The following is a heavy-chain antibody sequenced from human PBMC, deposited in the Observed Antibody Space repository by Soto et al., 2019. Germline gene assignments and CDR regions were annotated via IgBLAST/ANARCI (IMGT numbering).Heavy chain of an antibody. D-gene: IGHD6-13*01. CDR2: IIPIFGTA. V-gene: IGHV1-69*13. Sequence: ASVKVSCKASGGTFSSYAISWVRQAPGQGLEWMGGIIPIFGTANYAQKFQGRVTITADESTSTAYMELSSLRSEDTAVYYCARGSFIAAAGTPLDYWGHGTLVTVSS. CDR1: GGTFSSYA. CDR3: ARGSFIAAAGTPLDY. J-gene: IGHJ4*01.